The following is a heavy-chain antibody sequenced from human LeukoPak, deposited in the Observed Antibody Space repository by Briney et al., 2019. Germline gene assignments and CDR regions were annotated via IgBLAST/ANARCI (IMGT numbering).Heavy chain of an antibody. CDR3: ASGNYYDSSEAGAFDI. J-gene: IGHJ3*02. Sequence: PSETLSLTCTVSGGSISSYYWSWIRQPAGKGLEWIGRIYTSGSTNYNPSLKSRVTMSVDTSKNQFSLKLSSVTAADTAVYYCASGNYYDSSEAGAFDIWGQGTMVTVSS. V-gene: IGHV4-4*07. CDR2: IYTSGST. CDR1: GGSISSYY. D-gene: IGHD3-22*01.